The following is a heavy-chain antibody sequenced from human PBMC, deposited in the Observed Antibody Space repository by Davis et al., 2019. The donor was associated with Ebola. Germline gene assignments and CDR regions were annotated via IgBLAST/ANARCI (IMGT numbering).Heavy chain of an antibody. D-gene: IGHD6-13*01. J-gene: IGHJ5*02. CDR3: ARHLGASGMGGFWFDP. V-gene: IGHV5-51*01. CDR2: IYTGYSDT. CDR1: EYSFPNYW. Sequence: GESLKISCKGSEYSFPNYWIGWVRQMPGKGLEWMGLIYTGYSDTRYSPSFRGQVTISADKSIKTAFLHWSSLKASDTGMYYCARHLGASGMGGFWFDPWGQGTLVTVSS.